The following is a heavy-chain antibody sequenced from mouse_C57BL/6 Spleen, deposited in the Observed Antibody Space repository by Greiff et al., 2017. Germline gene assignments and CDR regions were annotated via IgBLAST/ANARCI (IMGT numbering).Heavy chain of an antibody. CDR3: ASGGFDV. J-gene: IGHJ1*03. CDR2: ISYDGSN. Sequence: DVKLQESGPGLVKPSQSLSLTCSVTGYSITSGYYWNWIRQFPGNKLEWMGYISYDGSNNYNPSLKNRISITRDTSKNQFFLKLNSVTTEDTATYYCASGGFDVWGTGTTVTVSS. CDR1: GYSITSGYY. V-gene: IGHV3-6*01.